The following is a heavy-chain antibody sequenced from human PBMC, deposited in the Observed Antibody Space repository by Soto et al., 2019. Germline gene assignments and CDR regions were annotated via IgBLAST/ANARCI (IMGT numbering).Heavy chain of an antibody. V-gene: IGHV2-5*02. CDR3: AHAYGGTSWPNDAFDV. D-gene: IGHD2-2*01. Sequence: QITLKESGPTLVKPTQTLTLTCTFSGFSLSTDGVGVGWIRQPPGKALEWLALIYWDDDQRYSPSLKTRLTNTNDTSKNQVVLTMTNMDPVDTATYYCAHAYGGTSWPNDAFDVWGQGTVVTVSS. CDR1: GFSLSTDGVG. CDR2: IYWDDDQ. J-gene: IGHJ3*01.